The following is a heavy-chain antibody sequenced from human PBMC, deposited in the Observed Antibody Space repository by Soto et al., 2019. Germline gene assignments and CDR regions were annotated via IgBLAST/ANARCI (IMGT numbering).Heavy chain of an antibody. J-gene: IGHJ4*02. D-gene: IGHD1-20*01. V-gene: IGHV3-30-3*01. CDR1: GFTFSTYP. CDR2: ISYDGSNK. CDR3: ARDSGQYNLNYHFDH. Sequence: LRLSCATSGFTFSTYPMHWVRQAPGKGLEWVSLISYDGSNKYYGDSVKGRFTISRDNSKNTLYLQMNSLRAEDTAVYYCARDSGQYNLNYHFDHWGQGTLVTVSS.